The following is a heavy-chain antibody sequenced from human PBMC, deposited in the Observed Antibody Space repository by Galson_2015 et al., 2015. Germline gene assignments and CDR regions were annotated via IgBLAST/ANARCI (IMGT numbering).Heavy chain of an antibody. CDR1: GFTFGSYW. D-gene: IGHD2-21*02. Sequence: SLRLSCAASGFTFGSYWMTWVRQAPGKGLEWVANINQDGTEKSYVDSVKGRFTISRDNAKDSLYLQMNSLRAEDTAVYYCARDPAGLLYCGGDCYYAYWGQGTLVTVSS. J-gene: IGHJ4*02. V-gene: IGHV3-7*01. CDR2: INQDGTEK. CDR3: ARDPAGLLYCGGDCYYAY.